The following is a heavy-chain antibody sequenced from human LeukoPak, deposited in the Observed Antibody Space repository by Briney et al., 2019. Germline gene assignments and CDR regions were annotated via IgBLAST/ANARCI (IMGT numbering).Heavy chain of an antibody. J-gene: IGHJ1*01. CDR3: AKIVWGRYGDYQYLLFQH. Sequence: GGSLRLSCAASGFTFSSYAMSWVRQAPGKGLEWVSAISGSGGSTYYADSVKGRFTISRDNSKNTLYLQMNSLRAEDTAVYYCAKIVWGRYGDYQYLLFQHWGQGTLVTVSS. D-gene: IGHD4-17*01. CDR1: GFTFSSYA. CDR2: ISGSGGST. V-gene: IGHV3-23*01.